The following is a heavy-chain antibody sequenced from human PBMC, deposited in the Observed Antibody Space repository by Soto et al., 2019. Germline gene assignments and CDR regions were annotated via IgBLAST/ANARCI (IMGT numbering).Heavy chain of an antibody. CDR2: IYYSGVA. CDR1: GDSISSYY. Sequence: QVHLQESGPGLVKPSETLSLTCTVSGDSISSYYWTWIRQPPGKGLEWIGYIYYSGVANYNPSLKGRVTITGDTANQPSSLKLTSVTAAGPAVLYRAKACLQYLFDYRDQGTPVTGSS. D-gene: IGHD1-1*01. V-gene: IGHV4-59*01. J-gene: IGHJ4*02. CDR3: AKACLQYLFDY.